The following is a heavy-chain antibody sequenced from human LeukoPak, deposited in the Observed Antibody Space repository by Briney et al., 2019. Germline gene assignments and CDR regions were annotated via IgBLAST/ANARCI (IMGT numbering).Heavy chain of an antibody. CDR1: GFTFSSYA. Sequence: GRSLRLSCAASGFTFSSYAMHWVRQAPGKGLEWVAVISYDGSNKYYADSVKGRFTISRDNSKNTLYLQMNSLRAEDTAVYYCAKEGGYGDYFDYWGQGTLVTVSS. D-gene: IGHD5-12*01. CDR3: AKEGGYGDYFDY. J-gene: IGHJ4*02. CDR2: ISYDGSNK. V-gene: IGHV3-30-3*02.